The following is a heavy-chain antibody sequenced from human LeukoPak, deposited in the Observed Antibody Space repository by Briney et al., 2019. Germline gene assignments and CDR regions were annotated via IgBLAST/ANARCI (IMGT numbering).Heavy chain of an antibody. D-gene: IGHD4-23*01. Sequence: GGSLRLSCAASGFTVSSNYMSWVRQDPGKGLEWVSVIYRGGGTYYADSVKGRFTVSRDNSKNTLYLQMNSLRVDDTAMYYCARNQDYGGFDFWGQGTLVTVSS. J-gene: IGHJ4*02. CDR2: IYRGGGT. CDR3: ARNQDYGGFDF. V-gene: IGHV3-66*01. CDR1: GFTVSSNY.